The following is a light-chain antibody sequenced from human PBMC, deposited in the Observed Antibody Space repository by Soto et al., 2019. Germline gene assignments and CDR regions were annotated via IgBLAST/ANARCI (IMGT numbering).Light chain of an antibody. CDR2: MNN. Sequence: QSVLTQPPSASGTPGQTVTISCSGSSSNIGGNFLSWYQHVPGTAPKVLIFMNNQRPSGVPDRFSGSKSGTSASLAISGLRSEDESDYYCAAWEDSLNGYVFGTGTKLTVL. V-gene: IGLV1-47*01. J-gene: IGLJ1*01. CDR1: SSNIGGNF. CDR3: AAWEDSLNGYV.